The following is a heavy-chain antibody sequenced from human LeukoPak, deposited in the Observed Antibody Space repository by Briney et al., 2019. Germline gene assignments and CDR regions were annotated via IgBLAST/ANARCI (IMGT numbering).Heavy chain of an antibody. CDR3: ARDSPGITIFGVVTPN. CDR2: IKQDGSEK. CDR1: GFTFSSYW. V-gene: IGHV3-7*05. J-gene: IGHJ4*02. D-gene: IGHD3-3*01. Sequence: GGSLRLSCAASGFTFSSYWMTWVRQAPGKGLEWVANIKQDGSEKYYVDSVKGRFTISRDNAKNSLYLQMNSLRAEDTAVYYCARDSPGITIFGVVTPNGGQGTLVTVSS.